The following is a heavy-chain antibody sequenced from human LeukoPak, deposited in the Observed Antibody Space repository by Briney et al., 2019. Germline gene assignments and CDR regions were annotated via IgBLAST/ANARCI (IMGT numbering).Heavy chain of an antibody. V-gene: IGHV1-69*13. D-gene: IGHD1-26*01. CDR2: IIPIFGTA. CDR3: ARDQRPVEAYSGSYYGYYYYYVDV. CDR1: GGTFSSYT. Sequence: SVKVSCKASGGTFSSYTISWVRQAPGQGLEWMGGIIPIFGTANYAQKFQGRVTITADESTSTAYMELSSLRSEDTAVYYCARDQRPVEAYSGSYYGYYYYYVDVWGKGTTVTVSS. J-gene: IGHJ6*03.